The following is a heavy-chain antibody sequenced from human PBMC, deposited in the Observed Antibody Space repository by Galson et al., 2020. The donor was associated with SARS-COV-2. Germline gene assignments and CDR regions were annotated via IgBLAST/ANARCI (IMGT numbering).Heavy chain of an antibody. V-gene: IGHV3-74*01. CDR1: GFTFSSYW. CDR2: IISDGSST. Sequence: GGSLRLSCAASGFTFSSYWMHWVRQAPGKGLVWVPCIISDGSSTSYADSVKGRFTISRDNAKNTLYLQMNSLRAEDTAVYYCARDGAASGTINYYYYYGMDVWGQGTTVTVSS. J-gene: IGHJ6*02. CDR3: ARDGAASGTINYYYYYGMDV. D-gene: IGHD6-13*01.